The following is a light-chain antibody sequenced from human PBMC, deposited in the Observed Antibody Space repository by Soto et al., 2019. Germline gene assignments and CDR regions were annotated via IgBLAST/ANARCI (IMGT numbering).Light chain of an antibody. J-gene: IGKJ1*01. CDR2: GAS. CDR3: QQYDKSPWT. CDR1: QSVSSSY. Sequence: EIVLTQSPGTLSLSPGERATLSCRASQSVSSSYLAWYQQKPGQAPRLLIYGASSRATGIPDRFSGSWSGTDFTLTISRLEPEDFVVYYCQQYDKSPWTFGQGTKVEIK. V-gene: IGKV3-20*01.